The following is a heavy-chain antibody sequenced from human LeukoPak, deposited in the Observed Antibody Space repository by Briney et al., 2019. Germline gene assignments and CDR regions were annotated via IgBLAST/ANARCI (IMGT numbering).Heavy chain of an antibody. CDR3: ARDLGVIIIQLWAFDI. J-gene: IGHJ3*02. CDR1: GYTFTGYY. CDR2: INTNTGNP. D-gene: IGHD5-18*01. V-gene: IGHV7-4-1*02. Sequence: GASVKVSCKASGYTFTGYYMHWVRQAPGQGLEWMGWINTNTGNPTYAQGFTGRFVFSLDTSVSTAYLQISSLKAEDTAVYYCARDLGVIIIQLWAFDIWGQGTMVTVSS.